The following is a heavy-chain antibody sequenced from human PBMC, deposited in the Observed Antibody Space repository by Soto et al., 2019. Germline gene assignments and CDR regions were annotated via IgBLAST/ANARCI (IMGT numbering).Heavy chain of an antibody. CDR2: IYYSGST. CDR3: ARGSYYDSSGYYGP. D-gene: IGHD3-22*01. CDR1: GGSISSGGYY. Sequence: QVQLQESGPGLVKPSQTLSLTCTVSGGSISSGGYYWSWIRQHPGKGLEWIGYIYYSGSTYYNPSRKRRVTISEDTSTNQFSLKLSSVTAADTAVYYCARGSYYDSSGYYGPWGQGTLVTVSS. V-gene: IGHV4-31*03. J-gene: IGHJ5*02.